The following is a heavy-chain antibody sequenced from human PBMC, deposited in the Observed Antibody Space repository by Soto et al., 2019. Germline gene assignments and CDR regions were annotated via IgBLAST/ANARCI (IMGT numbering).Heavy chain of an antibody. Sequence: QVQLVQSGAEVKKPGASVKVSCKASGYTFTGYYMHWVRQAPGQGLEWMGWINPNSGGTNYAQKFQGWVTMTRDTSISTAYMELSRLRSDATAVYYCARAGLVAATPNDDFYIWGQGKMVTVSS. CDR1: GYTFTGYY. CDR3: ARAGLVAATPNDDFYI. D-gene: IGHD2-15*01. J-gene: IGHJ3*02. CDR2: INPNSGGT. V-gene: IGHV1-2*04.